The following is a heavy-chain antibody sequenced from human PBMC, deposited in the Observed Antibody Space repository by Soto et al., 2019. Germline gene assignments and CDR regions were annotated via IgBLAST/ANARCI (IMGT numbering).Heavy chain of an antibody. CDR1: EFTFSSSW. Sequence: EVQLVESGGGLVPPGGSLRLSCVVSEFTFSSSWMHWVRQGPGKGLVWVSRMNSDGSFINYADSVKGRFTTSRDNARNMLYLQMNSLRADDTGLYYCVTGWSVHWGQGTLVTVSS. J-gene: IGHJ4*02. V-gene: IGHV3-74*01. D-gene: IGHD2-15*01. CDR2: MNSDGSFI. CDR3: VTGWSVH.